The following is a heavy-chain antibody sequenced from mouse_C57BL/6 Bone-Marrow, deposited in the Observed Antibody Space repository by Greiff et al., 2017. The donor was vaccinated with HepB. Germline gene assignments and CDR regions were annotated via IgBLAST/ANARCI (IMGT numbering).Heavy chain of an antibody. CDR2: ISSGSSTI. CDR1: GFTFSDYG. Sequence: EVKVVESGGGLVKPGGSLKLSCAASGFTFSDYGMHWVRQAPEKGLEWVAYISSGSSTIYYADTVKGRFTISRDNAKNTLFLQMTSLRSEDTAMYYCARTSIYYGNPYWYFDVWGTGTTVTVSS. V-gene: IGHV5-17*01. CDR3: ARTSIYYGNPYWYFDV. J-gene: IGHJ1*03. D-gene: IGHD2-1*01.